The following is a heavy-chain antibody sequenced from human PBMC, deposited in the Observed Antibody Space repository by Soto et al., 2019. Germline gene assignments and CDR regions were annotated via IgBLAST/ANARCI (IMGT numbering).Heavy chain of an antibody. CDR2: IKTKTDGGTI. CDR3: TTGRDI. Sequence: EVQLVESGGGLIEPGESLRLSCAASGFSFTNAWMHWVRQASGKGLECVGRIKTKTDGGTIDYAAPVNGRFTISRDDSKNTLYLQMNSLKTEDTAVYYCTTGRDIWGQGTLVTVSS. D-gene: IGHD2-21*02. CDR1: GFSFTNAW. V-gene: IGHV3-15*07. J-gene: IGHJ4*02.